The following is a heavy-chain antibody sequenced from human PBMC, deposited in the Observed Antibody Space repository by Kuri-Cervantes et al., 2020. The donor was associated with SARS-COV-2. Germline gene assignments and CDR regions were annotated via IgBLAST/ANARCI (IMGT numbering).Heavy chain of an antibody. D-gene: IGHD3-10*01. CDR3: AGGFAMVRSMDV. CDR2: TYSGGNA. CDR1: GFTVSRNY. Sequence: GGSLRLSCAVSGFTVSRNYMSWVRQAPGKGLEWVSVTYSGGNAYYADSVKGQFTISTDDSKNTLYLQLNSLRAEDSAVYYCAGGFAMVRSMDVWGQGTTVTVSS. J-gene: IGHJ6*02. V-gene: IGHV3-53*01.